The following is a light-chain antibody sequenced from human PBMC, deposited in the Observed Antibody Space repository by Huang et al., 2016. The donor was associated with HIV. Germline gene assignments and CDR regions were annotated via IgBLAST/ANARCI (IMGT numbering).Light chain of an antibody. CDR1: HSLLHSDGKTY. CDR2: EVS. J-gene: IGKJ1*01. Sequence: DIVMTQTPLSLSVTPGQPASISCKSSHSLLHSDGKTYLYWYLQKPVQSPQRLIYEVSSRVSGGPDRFSGSGSGTDFTLKISRVEAEDVGLYSCMQGIHLPWTFGQGTKVEIK. V-gene: IGKV2-29*02. CDR3: MQGIHLPWT.